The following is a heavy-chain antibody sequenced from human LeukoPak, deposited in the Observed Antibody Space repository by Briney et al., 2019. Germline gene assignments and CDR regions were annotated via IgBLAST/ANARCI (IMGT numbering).Heavy chain of an antibody. CDR1: GFTFSSYS. CDR3: AKDPGYQVVYCFDY. Sequence: KPGGSLRLSCAASGFTFSSYSMSWVRQAPGKGLEWVSGISGSGGSTDYADSVKGRFTISRDNSKNTLYLLMNSLRVEDTAVYYCAKDPGYQVVYCFDYWGQGTLVTVSS. J-gene: IGHJ4*02. CDR2: ISGSGGST. D-gene: IGHD2-2*01. V-gene: IGHV3-23*01.